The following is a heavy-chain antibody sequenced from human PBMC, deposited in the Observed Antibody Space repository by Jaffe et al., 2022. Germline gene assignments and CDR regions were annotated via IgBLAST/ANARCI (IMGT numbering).Heavy chain of an antibody. J-gene: IGHJ4*02. CDR1: GFTFSSYS. Sequence: EVQLVESGGGLVKPGGSLRLSCAASGFTFSSYSMNWVRQAPGKGLEWVSSISSSSSYIYYADSVKGRFTISRDNAKNSLYLQMNSLRAEDTAVYYCARSPGYCSSTSCYRGSYYFDYWGQGTLVTVSS. V-gene: IGHV3-21*01. D-gene: IGHD2-2*01. CDR2: ISSSSSYI. CDR3: ARSPGYCSSTSCYRGSYYFDY.